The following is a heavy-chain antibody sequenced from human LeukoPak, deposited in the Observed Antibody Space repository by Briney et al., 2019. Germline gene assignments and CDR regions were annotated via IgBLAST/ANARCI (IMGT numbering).Heavy chain of an antibody. Sequence: GGSLRLSCAASGFTFSSYAMSWVRQAPGKGLEWVSVIYSGGSTYYADSVKGRFTISRDNSKNTLYLQMNSLRAEDTAVYYCAGGSAAVYFDYWGQGTLVTVSS. D-gene: IGHD2-15*01. CDR1: GFTFSSYA. CDR3: AGGSAAVYFDY. J-gene: IGHJ4*02. CDR2: IYSGGST. V-gene: IGHV3-66*01.